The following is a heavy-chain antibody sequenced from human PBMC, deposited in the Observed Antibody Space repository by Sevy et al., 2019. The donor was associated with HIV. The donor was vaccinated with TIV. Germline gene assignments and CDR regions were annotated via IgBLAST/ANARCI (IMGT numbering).Heavy chain of an antibody. J-gene: IGHJ6*03. V-gene: IGHV3-74*01. CDR1: GFTFDSYW. Sequence: GGFLRLSCVASGFTFDSYWMHWVRQAPGKGLVWVSRINSDGSNTPYADSVKGRFTISRDNAKNTLYLQLNRLGAEDTAVYYCTRGDPIVPPAGYYYHMDVWGKGTTVTVSS. CDR2: INSDGSNT. CDR3: TRGDPIVPPAGYYYHMDV. D-gene: IGHD1-26*01.